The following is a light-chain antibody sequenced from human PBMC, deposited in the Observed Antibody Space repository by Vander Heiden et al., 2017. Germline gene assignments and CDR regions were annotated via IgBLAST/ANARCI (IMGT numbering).Light chain of an antibody. CDR1: SSNMGASYE. CDR2: VIS. J-gene: IGLJ2*01. Sequence: QSVLTQPPSVSGAPGQMVTISWTGGSSNMGASYEVHWSQQLPGKALKLRIVVISNRPSGVPDRFSGSTSGTSEYPATNTIQAEDESDEDGYSYHSSLSGNVVFGGGTKLTVL. CDR3: YSYHSSLSGNVV. V-gene: IGLV1-40*01.